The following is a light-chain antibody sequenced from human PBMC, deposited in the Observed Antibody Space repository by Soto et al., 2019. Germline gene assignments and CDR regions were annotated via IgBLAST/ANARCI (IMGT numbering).Light chain of an antibody. CDR2: GAS. CDR1: QSVSSNY. CDR3: QQYGSSPLT. V-gene: IGKV3-20*01. J-gene: IGKJ4*01. Sequence: EIVLTQSPGTLSLSPGERATLSCGASQSVSSNYLAWYQQKPGQAPRLLIYGASSIATGIPDRFSGSESGTDFTLTISSLEPEDFAVYYCQQYGSSPLTFGGGTKVEIK.